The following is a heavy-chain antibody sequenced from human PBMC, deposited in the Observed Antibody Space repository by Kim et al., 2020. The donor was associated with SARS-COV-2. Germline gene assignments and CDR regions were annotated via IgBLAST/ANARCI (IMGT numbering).Heavy chain of an antibody. CDR2: INHSGST. J-gene: IGHJ2*01. V-gene: IGHV4-34*01. CDR3: ASALLANRGYGWYFDL. Sequence: SETLSHTCAVYGGSFSGYYWSWIRQPPGKGLEWIGEINHSGSTNYNPSLKSRVTISVDTSKNQFSLKMSSVTAADTAVYYCASALLANRGYGWYFDLWGRGTLVTVSS. CDR1: GGSFSGYY. D-gene: IGHD3-3*02.